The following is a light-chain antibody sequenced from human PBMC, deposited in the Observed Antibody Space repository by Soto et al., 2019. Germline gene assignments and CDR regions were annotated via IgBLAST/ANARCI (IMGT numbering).Light chain of an antibody. V-gene: IGLV2-14*01. CDR2: EVS. Sequence: QSALTQPASVSGSPGQSITISCTGTNSVIGGYNYVSWYQQHPGKAPKLIIYEVSNRPSGVSNHFSGSKSGNTASLTISGLQAEDEADYYCSSYTSSTTLYVFGTGTKVTAL. CDR1: NSVIGGYNY. CDR3: SSYTSSTTLYV. J-gene: IGLJ1*01.